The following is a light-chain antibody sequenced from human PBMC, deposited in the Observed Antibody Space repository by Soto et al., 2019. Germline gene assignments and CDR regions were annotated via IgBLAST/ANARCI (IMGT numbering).Light chain of an antibody. J-gene: IGKJ4*01. CDR2: GAS. V-gene: IGKV3-15*01. Sequence: EIVMTQSPATLSVSPGERATLSCRASQSVSGNLAWYQQKPGQATRLLIYGASTRATGIPARFSGSGSGTEFTLTLSSMQSEDFAVYFCQQYNSWPPVTFGGGTKVEIK. CDR3: QQYNSWPPVT. CDR1: QSVSGN.